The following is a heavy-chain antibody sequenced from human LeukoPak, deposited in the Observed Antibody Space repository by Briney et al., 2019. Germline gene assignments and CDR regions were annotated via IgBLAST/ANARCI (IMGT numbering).Heavy chain of an antibody. CDR2: IYYSGST. Sequence: SSETLSLTCTVSGGPISSYYWSWIRQPPGKGLEWIGYIYYSGSTNYNPSLKSRVTISVDTSKNQFSLKLSSVTAADTAVYYCARDGSLQDFWSGAGSDAFDIWGQGTMVTVSS. J-gene: IGHJ3*02. CDR1: GGPISSYY. D-gene: IGHD3-3*01. V-gene: IGHV4-59*01. CDR3: ARDGSLQDFWSGAGSDAFDI.